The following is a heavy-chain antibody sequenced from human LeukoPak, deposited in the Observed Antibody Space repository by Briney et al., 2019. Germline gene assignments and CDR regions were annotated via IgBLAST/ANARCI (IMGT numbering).Heavy chain of an antibody. CDR2: TYYRSRWFN. Sequence: SQTLSLTCVISGDSVSSNSAAWNRIRQSPSRGLEWLGRTYYRSRWFNDYAVSVKSRITINADTSKNQFSVQLNSITPEDTAVYYCARQRNGALDYWGQGTLVTVSS. J-gene: IGHJ4*02. CDR1: GDSVSSNSAA. CDR3: ARQRNGALDY. V-gene: IGHV6-1*01. D-gene: IGHD1-1*01.